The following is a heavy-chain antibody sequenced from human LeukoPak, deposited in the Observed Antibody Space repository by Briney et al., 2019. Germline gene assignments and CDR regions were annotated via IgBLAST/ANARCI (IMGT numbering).Heavy chain of an antibody. Sequence: QPGGSLRLSCAASGFTFSSFVFNWVRQGPGKGLEWVSVISSSGNNTYNADSVKGRFTISRDDSKNTLYLQMNSLRAEDTAVYYCARDRSISAAGDTYWGQGTLVTVSS. CDR3: ARDRSISAAGDTY. D-gene: IGHD6-13*01. J-gene: IGHJ4*02. V-gene: IGHV3-23*01. CDR2: ISSSGNNT. CDR1: GFTFSSFV.